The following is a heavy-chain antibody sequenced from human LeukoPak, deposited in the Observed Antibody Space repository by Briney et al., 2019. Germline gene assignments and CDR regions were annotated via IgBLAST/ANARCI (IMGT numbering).Heavy chain of an antibody. D-gene: IGHD1-26*01. Sequence: PSETLSLTCTVSGGSISTYSWSWIRQPPGKGLEWIGYIYYTGRTSYNPSLKSRVTISVDTSKNQSSLKLSSVTAADTAMYYCARGYSGTYLTVGYWGQGTLVTVSS. CDR1: GGSISTYS. J-gene: IGHJ4*02. CDR3: ARGYSGTYLTVGY. CDR2: IYYTGRT. V-gene: IGHV4-59*01.